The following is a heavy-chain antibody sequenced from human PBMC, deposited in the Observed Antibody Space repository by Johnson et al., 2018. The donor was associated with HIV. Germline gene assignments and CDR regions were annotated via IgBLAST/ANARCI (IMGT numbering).Heavy chain of an antibody. Sequence: VQLVESGGGLVQPGGSLRLSCAASGFTVSSNYMSWVRQAPGKGLEWVSVIYSGGSTYYADSVKGRFTISRDNSKNTLYLQMNSLRAEDTAVYYCASRGSGCSWAPGAFDIWGQGTMVTVSS. J-gene: IGHJ3*02. CDR1: GFTVSSNY. V-gene: IGHV3-66*01. D-gene: IGHD2-15*01. CDR2: IYSGGST. CDR3: ASRGSGCSWAPGAFDI.